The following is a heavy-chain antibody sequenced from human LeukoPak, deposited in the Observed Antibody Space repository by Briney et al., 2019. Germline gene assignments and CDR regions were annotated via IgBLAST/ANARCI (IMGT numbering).Heavy chain of an antibody. CDR3: ARVPAYQLLLDS. Sequence: PSQTLSLTCTVSGGSISSGGYYWSWIRQPPGKGLEWIGYIYHSGSTYYNPSLKSRVTISVDRSKNQFSLKLSSVTAADTAVFYCARVPAYQLLLDSWGQGTLVTVSS. CDR2: IYHSGST. CDR1: GGSISSGGYY. J-gene: IGHJ5*01. D-gene: IGHD2-2*01. V-gene: IGHV4-30-2*01.